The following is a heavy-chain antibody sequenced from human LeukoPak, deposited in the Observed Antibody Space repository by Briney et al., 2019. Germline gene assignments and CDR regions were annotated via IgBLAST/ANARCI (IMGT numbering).Heavy chain of an antibody. J-gene: IGHJ4*02. CDR2: ISYDGSNK. D-gene: IGHD3-22*01. Sequence: GGSLRLSCAASGFTFSSYAMHWVRQAPGEGLEWVAVISYDGSNKYYADSVKGRFTISRDNSKNTLYLQMNSLRAEDTAVYYCARARWGSSGSQYFDYWGQGTLVTVSS. CDR3: ARARWGSSGSQYFDY. V-gene: IGHV3-30*01. CDR1: GFTFSSYA.